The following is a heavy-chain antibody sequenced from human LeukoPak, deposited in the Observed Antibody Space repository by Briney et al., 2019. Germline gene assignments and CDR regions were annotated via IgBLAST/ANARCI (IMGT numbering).Heavy chain of an antibody. V-gene: IGHV3-7*03. D-gene: IGHD3-10*01. CDR1: GFTFSSYW. Sequence: PGGSLRLSCAASGFTFSSYWMSWVRQAPGKGLEWVANIKQDGSEKYYVDSVKGRFTISRDNAKNSLYLQMNSLRAEDTAMYYCARDLRLWFGEIEYYFDYWGQGTLVTVSS. J-gene: IGHJ4*02. CDR3: ARDLRLWFGEIEYYFDY. CDR2: IKQDGSEK.